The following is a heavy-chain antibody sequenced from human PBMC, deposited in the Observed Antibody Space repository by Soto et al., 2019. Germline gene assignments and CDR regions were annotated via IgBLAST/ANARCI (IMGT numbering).Heavy chain of an antibody. V-gene: IGHV4-31*03. CDR3: ARDYGANYNCRDP. CDR2: VYYTGTT. Sequence: QLQLQESGPGLVKPTQTLSLTCTVSGGSLISGGYYWSWIRQLPGKGLEWIGYVYYTGTTYYNPSLKSRVTLSIDMSKNQCSLKLTSVTAADTAVYYCARDYGANYNCRDPWGQGTLVTVSS. J-gene: IGHJ5*02. D-gene: IGHD1-20*01. CDR1: GGSLISGGYY.